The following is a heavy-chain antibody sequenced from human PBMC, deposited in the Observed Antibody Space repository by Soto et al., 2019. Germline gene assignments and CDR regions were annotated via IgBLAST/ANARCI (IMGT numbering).Heavy chain of an antibody. J-gene: IGHJ4*02. D-gene: IGHD6-19*01. CDR2: ISGTGVSS. Sequence: GGSLRLSCEVSGFTFSSYAMSWVRQSPGKXLEWVAVISGTGVSSQYADSVKGRFTISRDNSKNTLTLQMNSLRAEDTAVYYCAKPRLVAGLIKYVDFASWGQGTLVTVSS. CDR3: AKPRLVAGLIKYVDFAS. V-gene: IGHV3-23*01. CDR1: GFTFSSYA.